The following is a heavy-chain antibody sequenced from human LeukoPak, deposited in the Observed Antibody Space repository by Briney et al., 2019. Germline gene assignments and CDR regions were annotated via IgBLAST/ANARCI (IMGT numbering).Heavy chain of an antibody. CDR1: GGAFSSYA. V-gene: IGHV1-69*04. CDR3: AREAAFWSGYYDY. CDR2: IIPILDRT. D-gene: IGHD3-3*01. Sequence: SVKVSCKDSGGAFSSYAINWVRQAPGQGLEWMGRIIPILDRTDYEQKFQDRVTLTADKSTGTAYMELSSLRSEDTAVYYCAREAAFWSGYYDYWGQGTLVTVSS. J-gene: IGHJ4*02.